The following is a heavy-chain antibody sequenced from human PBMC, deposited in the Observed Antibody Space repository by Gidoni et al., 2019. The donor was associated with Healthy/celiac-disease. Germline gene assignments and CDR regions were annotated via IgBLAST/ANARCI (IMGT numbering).Heavy chain of an antibody. CDR2: INPNSGGT. J-gene: IGHJ4*02. CDR1: GYTFTGYY. V-gene: IGHV1-2*04. Sequence: QVQLVQSGAEVKKPGASVKVSCKASGYTFTGYYMHWVRQAPGQGLEWMGWINPNSGGTNYAQKFQGWVTMTRDTSISTAYMELSRLRSDDTAVYYCARAGGGVGDYGDYDPTGEPYFDYWGQGTLVTVSS. D-gene: IGHD4-17*01. CDR3: ARAGGGVGDYGDYDPTGEPYFDY.